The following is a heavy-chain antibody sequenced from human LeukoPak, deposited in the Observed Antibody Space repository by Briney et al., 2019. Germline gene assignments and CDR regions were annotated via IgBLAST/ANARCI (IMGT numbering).Heavy chain of an antibody. J-gene: IGHJ4*02. Sequence: SETLSLTCTFSGSSINSYYWSWIRQPPGRGLGWIGYNYYSGITNYNPSLKSRVTISVDTSKNQFSLKLSSVTAADTAVYYCARAVYSSSALDYWGQGTLVIVSS. CDR1: GSSINSYY. CDR2: NYYSGIT. D-gene: IGHD6-13*01. V-gene: IGHV4-59*01. CDR3: ARAVYSSSALDY.